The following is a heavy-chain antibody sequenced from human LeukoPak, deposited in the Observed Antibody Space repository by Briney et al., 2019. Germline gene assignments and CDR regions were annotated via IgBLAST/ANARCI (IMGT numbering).Heavy chain of an antibody. V-gene: IGHV3-48*03. CDR3: ARAQLLRLENFLDY. Sequence: GGSLRLSCAASGFTSSNYEMNWVRQAPGQGLEWVSYISRGGGDIYYADSVKGRFTISSDNAKNSVYLQMNRLRAEDTAVYYCARAQLLRLENFLDYWGQGTLVTVSS. J-gene: IGHJ4*02. D-gene: IGHD4-23*01. CDR2: ISRGGGDI. CDR1: GFTSSNYE.